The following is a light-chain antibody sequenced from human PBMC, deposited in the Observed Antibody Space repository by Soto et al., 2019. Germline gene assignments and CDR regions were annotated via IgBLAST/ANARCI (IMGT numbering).Light chain of an antibody. CDR2: NNN. CDR3: QSYDSSLSGSYV. Sequence: QSVLTQPPSVSGAPGPRVTISCTGSSSNIGAGYDVHWYQRLPGTDPKVLIYNNNNRPSGVPNRFSGSKSGTSASLAITGLQAEDEADYYCQSYDSSLSGSYVFGTGTKLTVL. J-gene: IGLJ1*01. CDR1: SSNIGAGYD. V-gene: IGLV1-40*01.